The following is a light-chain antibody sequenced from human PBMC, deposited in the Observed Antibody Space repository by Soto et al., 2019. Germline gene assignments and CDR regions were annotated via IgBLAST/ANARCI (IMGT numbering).Light chain of an antibody. J-gene: IGKJ1*01. CDR3: QQYNTFWT. CDR1: QSVNSW. Sequence: DIQMTQSPSTLSASVGDRVTITCRASQSVNSWLAWYQQKPGKAPNLLIYDASSLESGVPSRFSGTGSGTEFTLTISGLQPDDFATYYCQQYNTFWTFGQGTKVEIK. V-gene: IGKV1-5*01. CDR2: DAS.